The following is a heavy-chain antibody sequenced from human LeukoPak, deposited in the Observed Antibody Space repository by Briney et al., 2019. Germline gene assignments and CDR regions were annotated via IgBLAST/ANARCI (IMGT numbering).Heavy chain of an antibody. Sequence: GESLKISRKGSGYSFTSYWIGWVRQMPGKGLEWMGIIYPGDSDTRYSPSFQGQVTISADKSISTAYLQWSSLKASDTAMYYCARSPATGYYDSSGYYPDYWGQGTLVTVSS. V-gene: IGHV5-51*01. D-gene: IGHD3-22*01. CDR3: ARSPATGYYDSSGYYPDY. CDR1: GYSFTSYW. CDR2: IYPGDSDT. J-gene: IGHJ4*02.